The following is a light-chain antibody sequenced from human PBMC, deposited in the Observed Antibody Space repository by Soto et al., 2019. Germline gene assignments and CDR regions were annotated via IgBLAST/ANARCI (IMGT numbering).Light chain of an antibody. CDR3: QQYYTSPIT. CDR2: WAS. V-gene: IGKV4-1*01. Sequence: DIVMTQSPDSLAVSLGERATISRKSPQSVFFSSNNNNYLAWYQQEEGQPPEVXIYWASFRESGVPERFSGSGAGTDCTLTISSLKTEDAAVYYCQQYYTSPITFGQGTRLEN. CDR1: QSVFFSSNNNNY. J-gene: IGKJ5*01.